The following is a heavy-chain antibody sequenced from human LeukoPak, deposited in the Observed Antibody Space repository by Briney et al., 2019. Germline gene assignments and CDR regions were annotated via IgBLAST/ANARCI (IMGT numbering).Heavy chain of an antibody. D-gene: IGHD5-18*01. Sequence: GGSLRLSCAASGFTFSGSAMHWVRQASGKGLEWVAVISYDGSNKYYADSVKGRFTISRDNSKNTLYLQMNSLRAEDTAVYYCAREDTAMVLIDYWGQGTLVTVSS. CDR1: GFTFSGSA. CDR2: ISYDGSNK. V-gene: IGHV3-30-3*01. CDR3: AREDTAMVLIDY. J-gene: IGHJ4*02.